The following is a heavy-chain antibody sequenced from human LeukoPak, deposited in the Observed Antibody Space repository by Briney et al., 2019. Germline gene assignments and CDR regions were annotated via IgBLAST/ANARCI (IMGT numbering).Heavy chain of an antibody. Sequence: GESLKISCQGSGYSINNYWIGWVRQLPGKGLEWMGIIYPADSDIRYSPSFQGQVTISADKSISTAYLQWSSLKASDTAMYYCARQEYCSGGSCYTWFDPWGQGTLVTVSS. J-gene: IGHJ5*02. CDR3: ARQEYCSGGSCYTWFDP. V-gene: IGHV5-51*01. CDR2: IYPADSDI. D-gene: IGHD2-15*01. CDR1: GYSINNYW.